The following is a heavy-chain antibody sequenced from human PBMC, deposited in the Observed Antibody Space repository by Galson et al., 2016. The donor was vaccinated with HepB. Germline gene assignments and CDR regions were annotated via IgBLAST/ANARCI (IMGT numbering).Heavy chain of an antibody. Sequence: SLRLSCAASGFSFSSYDMHWVRQATGKGLKWVSAIGTAGDTYYPGSVKGRFTISRENAENSLDLQMNSLRAGDTAVYYCARGGCSSTSCPYYHHYGMDVWGQGTTVTVSS. CDR1: GFSFSSYD. D-gene: IGHD2-2*01. CDR3: ARGGCSSTSCPYYHHYGMDV. CDR2: IGTAGDT. V-gene: IGHV3-13*01. J-gene: IGHJ6*02.